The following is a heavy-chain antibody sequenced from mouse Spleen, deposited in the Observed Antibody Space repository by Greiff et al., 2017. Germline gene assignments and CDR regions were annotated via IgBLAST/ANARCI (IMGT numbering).Heavy chain of an antibody. V-gene: IGHV1S56*01. CDR1: GYTFTSYD. CDR2: IYPGDGST. D-gene: IGHD2-4*01. CDR3: ARGGLRGFAY. Sequence: LQESGAELVKPGASVKLSCKASGYTFTSYDINWVKQRPGQGLEWIGWIYPGDGSTKYNEKFKGKATLTADKSSSTAYMQLSSLTSENSAVYFCARGGLRGFAYWGQGTLVTVSA. J-gene: IGHJ3*01.